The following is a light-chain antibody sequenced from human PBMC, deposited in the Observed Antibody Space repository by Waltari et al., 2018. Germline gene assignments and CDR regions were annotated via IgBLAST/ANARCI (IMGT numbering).Light chain of an antibody. CDR2: KAS. Sequence: IQMTQSPSTLSASVGDRVTITCRASQSVSNFFSWYQQKPGSAPKLRLSKASTLQSVVPSRFSGSGSGTEITLTISNLQPDDFATYYCQQYNTYPVTFGGGTKVEIK. V-gene: IGKV1-5*03. CDR3: QQYNTYPVT. CDR1: QSVSNF. J-gene: IGKJ4*01.